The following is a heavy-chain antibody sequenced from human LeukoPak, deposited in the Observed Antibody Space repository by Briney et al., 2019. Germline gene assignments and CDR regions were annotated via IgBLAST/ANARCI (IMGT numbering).Heavy chain of an antibody. J-gene: IGHJ6*03. V-gene: IGHV3-30*02. CDR3: TRGYYYYMDV. Sequence: GGSLRLSCVASGFTFSTYGMHWVRQPPGKGLEWVALNRDAVNIKDYADSVKGRFTISRDNSKNTIYLQMNSLRGEDTAVYYCTRGYYYYMDVWGKGTTVTVSS. CDR2: NRDAVNIK. CDR1: GFTFSTYG.